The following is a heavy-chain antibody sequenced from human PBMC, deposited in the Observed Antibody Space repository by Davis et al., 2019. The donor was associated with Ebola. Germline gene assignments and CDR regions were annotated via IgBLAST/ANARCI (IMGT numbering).Heavy chain of an antibody. D-gene: IGHD1-26*01. V-gene: IGHV4-34*01. Sequence: PSETLSLTCNVSGGSFSGYHWNWIRQPPGKGLEWIAEINHIGGAAYNPSLQSRARISIDTSTRHFSLELTSATAADTAVYYCARARIRWVGPTIYWHFDLWGRGSLITVSS. CDR1: GGSFSGYH. CDR2: INHIGGA. CDR3: ARARIRWVGPTIYWHFDL. J-gene: IGHJ2*01.